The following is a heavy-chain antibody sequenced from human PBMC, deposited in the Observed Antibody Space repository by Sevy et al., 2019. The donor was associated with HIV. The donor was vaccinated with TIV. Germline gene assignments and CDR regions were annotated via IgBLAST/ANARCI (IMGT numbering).Heavy chain of an antibody. J-gene: IGHJ6*02. CDR1: GFTFNNYW. CDR3: VAEPPSGGHGNYHYGLDL. D-gene: IGHD3-16*01. V-gene: IGHV3-7*01. Sequence: GGSLRLSCAASGFTFNNYWMSWVRQAPGRGLEWVANIKQDGSEKYNVDSVKGRFTISRDNAKNSMYLQMNSLRAEDTAVYYCVAEPPSGGHGNYHYGLDLWGQGTTVTVSS. CDR2: IKQDGSEK.